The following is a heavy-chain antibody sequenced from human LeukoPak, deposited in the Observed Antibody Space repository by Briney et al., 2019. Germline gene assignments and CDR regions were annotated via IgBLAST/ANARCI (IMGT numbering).Heavy chain of an antibody. J-gene: IGHJ4*02. V-gene: IGHV4-59*12. CDR3: ARDFAGRVH. Sequence: PSETLSLTCTVSGGSISSYYWSWIRQPPGKGLEWIGYISYSGSTNYNPSLKSRVTISVDTSKNQFSLKLSSVTAADTAVYYCARDFAGRVHWGQGTLVTVSS. CDR1: GGSISSYY. CDR2: ISYSGST. D-gene: IGHD6-13*01.